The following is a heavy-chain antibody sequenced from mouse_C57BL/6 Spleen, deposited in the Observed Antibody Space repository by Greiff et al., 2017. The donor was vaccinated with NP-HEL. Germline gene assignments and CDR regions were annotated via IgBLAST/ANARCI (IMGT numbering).Heavy chain of an antibody. V-gene: IGHV5-4*01. D-gene: IGHD2-3*01. CDR1: GFTFSSYA. Sequence: DVQLVESGGGLVKPGGSLKLSCAASGFTFSSYAMSWVRQTPEKRLEWVATISDGGSYTYYPDNVKGRFTISRDNAKNNLYLQMSHLKSEDTAMYYCARDGYFWGQGTLVTVSA. CDR2: ISDGGSYT. J-gene: IGHJ3*01. CDR3: ARDGYF.